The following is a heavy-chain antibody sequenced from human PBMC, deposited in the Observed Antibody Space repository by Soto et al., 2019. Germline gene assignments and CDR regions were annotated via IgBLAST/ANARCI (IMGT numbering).Heavy chain of an antibody. CDR1: GYTFTSYG. CDR3: ARGARGYCSGGSCYYYYYMDV. D-gene: IGHD2-15*01. CDR2: ISAYNGNT. V-gene: IGHV1-18*01. J-gene: IGHJ6*03. Sequence: ASVKVSCKASGYTFTSYGISWVRQAPGQGLEWMGWISAYNGNTNYAQKLQGRVTMTTDTSTSTAYMELRSLRSDDTAVYYCARGARGYCSGGSCYYYYYMDVWGKGTTVTVSS.